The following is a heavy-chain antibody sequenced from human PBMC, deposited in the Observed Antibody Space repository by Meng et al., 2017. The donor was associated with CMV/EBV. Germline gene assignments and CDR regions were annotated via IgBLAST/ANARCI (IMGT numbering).Heavy chain of an antibody. D-gene: IGHD3-3*01. CDR2: INHSGST. Sequence: SFNGYYWSWIRRPPGKGLEWIGEINHSGSTNYNPSLKSRVTISVDTSKNQFSLKLSSVTAADTAVYYCARSSPLRFLEFLPPFRPNWGQGTLVTVSS. CDR3: ARSSPLRFLEFLPPFRPN. V-gene: IGHV4-34*01. CDR1: SFNGYY. J-gene: IGHJ4*02.